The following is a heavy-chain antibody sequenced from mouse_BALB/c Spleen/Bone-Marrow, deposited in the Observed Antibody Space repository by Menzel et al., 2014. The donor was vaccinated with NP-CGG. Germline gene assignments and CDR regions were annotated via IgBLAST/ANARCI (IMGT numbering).Heavy chain of an antibody. V-gene: IGHV4-1*02. D-gene: IGHD1-1*01. CDR2: INPDSSTI. Sequence: EVQLQQSGGGLVQPGGSLKLSCAASGFDFSRYWMSWVRQAPGKGLEWIGEINPDSSTINYTPSLKDKFIISRDNAKNTLYLQMSKVRSEDTALYYCARLGYYGSMGYWGQGTTLTVSS. CDR3: ARLGYYGSMGY. J-gene: IGHJ2*01. CDR1: GFDFSRYW.